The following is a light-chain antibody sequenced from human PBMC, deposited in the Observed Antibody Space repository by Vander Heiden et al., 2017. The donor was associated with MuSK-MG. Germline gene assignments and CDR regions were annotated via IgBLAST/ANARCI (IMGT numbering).Light chain of an antibody. J-gene: IGKJ4*01. CDR3: QQSYSTSWT. CDR1: KSISSY. CDR2: AAS. V-gene: IGKV1-39*01. Sequence: DIQMTQSPSSLSASVGDRVTITCRASKSISSYLNWYQQKPGKAPKLLIYAASSLQSGVPSRFSGSGSGTDFTLTISSLQPEDFATYYCQQSYSTSWTFGGGTKVEIK.